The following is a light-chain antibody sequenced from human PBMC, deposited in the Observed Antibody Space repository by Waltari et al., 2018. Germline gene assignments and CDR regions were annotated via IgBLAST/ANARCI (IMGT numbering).Light chain of an antibody. CDR3: QQYYSRRT. Sequence: DIVMTQSPDSLAVSLGERVTINCKSSQSLLYNSNDKNYLAWYQQEPGQPPKLLFYWASTRHSGVPDRFSGSGSATDFTLTISSLQAEDVAVYYGQQYYSRRTFGQGTRVEIK. V-gene: IGKV4-1*01. J-gene: IGKJ1*01. CDR2: WAS. CDR1: QSLLYNSNDKNY.